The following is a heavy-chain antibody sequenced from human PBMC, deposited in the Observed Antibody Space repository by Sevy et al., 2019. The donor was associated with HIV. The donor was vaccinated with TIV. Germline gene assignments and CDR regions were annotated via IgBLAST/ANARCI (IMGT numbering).Heavy chain of an antibody. D-gene: IGHD6-13*01. V-gene: IGHV3-72*01. Sequence: GGSLRLSCAASGFTFSDHYMDWVRQAPGKGLEWVGRSRKKANSYSTEYAASVKGRFTISKDDSKNSLYLHMNSLKTEDTAVYYCVRLSYTSSWNIDYWGQGTLVTVS. CDR1: GFTFSDHY. J-gene: IGHJ4*02. CDR3: VRLSYTSSWNIDY. CDR2: SRKKANSYST.